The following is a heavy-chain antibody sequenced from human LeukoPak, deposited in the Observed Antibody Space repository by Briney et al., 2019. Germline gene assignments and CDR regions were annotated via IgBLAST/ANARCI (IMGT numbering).Heavy chain of an antibody. V-gene: IGHV4-59*01. CDR3: ARGRGYSHGQPLDY. Sequence: KPSETLSLTCTVSGGSISSFYWSWIRQPPGKALEWIGYIYYSGSTNYNPSLKSRVTISVDTSKNQFSLKLTSVIAADTAMYYCARGRGYSHGQPLDYWGQGTLLTVSS. J-gene: IGHJ4*02. CDR1: GGSISSFY. CDR2: IYYSGST. D-gene: IGHD5-18*01.